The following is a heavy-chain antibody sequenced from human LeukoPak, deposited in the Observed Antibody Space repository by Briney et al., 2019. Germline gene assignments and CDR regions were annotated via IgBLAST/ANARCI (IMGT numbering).Heavy chain of an antibody. CDR3: AQGGSPGALDY. CDR1: GFTFSSYW. CDR2: INGDGSST. V-gene: IGHV3-74*01. J-gene: IGHJ4*02. Sequence: PGGSLRLSCAASGFTFSSYWMSWVRQVPGKGLVWVSCINGDGSSTKYADSVKGRFTISRDNAKNTLYLQVNSLRAEDTAVYYCAQGGSPGALDYWGRGTLVTVSS. D-gene: IGHD1-26*01.